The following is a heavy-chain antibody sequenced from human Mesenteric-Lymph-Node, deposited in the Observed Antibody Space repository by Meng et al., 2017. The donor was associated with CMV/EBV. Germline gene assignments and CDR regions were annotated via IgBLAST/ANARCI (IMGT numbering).Heavy chain of an antibody. Sequence: GESLKISCAASGFTFSSYAMHWVRQAPGKGLEWVAVISYDGSKKYYADSVKGRFTISRDNSKNTLYLQMNSLRVEDTAVYYCAKVGYTTGDYWGQGTLVTVSS. CDR3: AKVGYTTGDY. D-gene: IGHD5-18*01. CDR2: ISYDGSKK. V-gene: IGHV3-30-3*01. J-gene: IGHJ4*02. CDR1: GFTFSSYA.